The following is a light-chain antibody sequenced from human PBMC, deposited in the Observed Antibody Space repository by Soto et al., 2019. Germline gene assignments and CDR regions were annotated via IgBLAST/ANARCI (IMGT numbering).Light chain of an antibody. V-gene: IGKV1-12*01. J-gene: IGKJ4*01. Sequence: DIQMTQSPSSVSASVGDRVTITCRASERINTYLAWYQQQPGKAPKLLIYAASSLQSGVPSRFSGSGSGTEFTLTISSLQPEDVATYYCQHRHSYPVTFGGGTKVDIK. CDR1: ERINTY. CDR2: AAS. CDR3: QHRHSYPVT.